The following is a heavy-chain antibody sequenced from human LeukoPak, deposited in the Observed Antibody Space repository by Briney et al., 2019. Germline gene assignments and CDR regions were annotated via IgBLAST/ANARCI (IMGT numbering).Heavy chain of an antibody. V-gene: IGHV4-39*01. Sequence: PSETLSLTCTVSGCSISSSTYYWGWIRQSPGKGLEWIGSVYYSGSTYYSPSLKSRVTTSVDTSKNQFSLKLSSVTAADTAVYYCASEYCSGGSCYSFFDYWGQGTLVTVSS. D-gene: IGHD2-15*01. CDR1: GCSISSSTYY. CDR3: ASEYCSGGSCYSFFDY. J-gene: IGHJ4*02. CDR2: VYYSGST.